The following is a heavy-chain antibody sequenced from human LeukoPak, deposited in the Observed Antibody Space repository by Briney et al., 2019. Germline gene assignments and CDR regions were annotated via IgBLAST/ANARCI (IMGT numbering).Heavy chain of an antibody. J-gene: IGHJ4*02. CDR1: GGSLSGYY. V-gene: IGHV4-59*08. Sequence: PETLSLTCIVSGGSLSGYYWSWIRQPPGKGLEWIGYIFYTGSSKYNPSLKSRVTMSVDTSKNQFSLNLSSVTAADTAVYYCVRQPYSSGAYYFDYWGQGTLVTVSS. CDR3: VRQPYSSGAYYFDY. CDR2: IFYTGSS. D-gene: IGHD3-22*01.